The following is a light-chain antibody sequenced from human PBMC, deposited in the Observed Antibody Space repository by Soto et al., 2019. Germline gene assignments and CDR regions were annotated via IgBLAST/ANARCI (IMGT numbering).Light chain of an antibody. CDR1: QSISRF. CDR3: QQSYTTLT. CDR2: GAS. Sequence: IQMTQSPSSLSASLGDRVTITCRASQSISRFLNWYQQKPGKAPNLLIFGASTLQSVVTTMFSGSGSGTDFTLTISSLQPEDFATYYCQQSYTTLTFGGGTKHEIK. V-gene: IGKV1-39*01. J-gene: IGKJ4*01.